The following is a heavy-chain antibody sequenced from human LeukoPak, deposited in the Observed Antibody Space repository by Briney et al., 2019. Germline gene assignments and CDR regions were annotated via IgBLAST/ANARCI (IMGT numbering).Heavy chain of an antibody. D-gene: IGHD1-7*01. CDR3: ARGTLGDY. CDR1: GGSISSYY. CDR2: IYYSGTT. Sequence: SETLSLTCTVSGGSISSYYWSWIRQPPGKGLEWIGYIYYSGTTNYNPSLESRVTISVDTSKNQFSLKLSSVTAADTAVYYCARGTLGDYWGQGTLVTVS. J-gene: IGHJ4*02. V-gene: IGHV4-59*01.